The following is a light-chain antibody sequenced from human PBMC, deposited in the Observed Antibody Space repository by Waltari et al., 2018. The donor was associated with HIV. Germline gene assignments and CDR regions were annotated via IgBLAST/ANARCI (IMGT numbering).Light chain of an antibody. CDR3: QSYDTNNVI. CDR2: EDY. J-gene: IGLJ2*01. CDR1: SSSDGSTD. Sequence: NFMVPQPPPAPAAPGKTVTTTCTRSSSSDGSTDVQWYQKRQDSSTTPDTYEDYPKTPGVPDRCSGAIDSSSNAASLSISGLKTDDEADYYCQSYDTNNVIFGGGTKLTVL. V-gene: IGLV6-57*01.